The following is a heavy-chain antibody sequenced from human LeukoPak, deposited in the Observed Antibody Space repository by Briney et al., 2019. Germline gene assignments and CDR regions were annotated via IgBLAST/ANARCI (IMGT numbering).Heavy chain of an antibody. CDR1: GGTFSSYA. J-gene: IGHJ4*02. CDR3: ARTVTETTPPHFDY. V-gene: IGHV1-69*05. Sequence: SVKVSCKASGGTFSSYAISWVRQAPGQGLEWMGGIIPIFGTANYAQKFQGRVTITTDESTSTAYMELSSLRSEDTAVYYCARTVTETTPPHFDYWGQGTLVTVSS. D-gene: IGHD4-17*01. CDR2: IIPIFGTA.